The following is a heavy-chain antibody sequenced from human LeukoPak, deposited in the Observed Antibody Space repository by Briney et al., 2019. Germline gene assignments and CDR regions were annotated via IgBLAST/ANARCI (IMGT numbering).Heavy chain of an antibody. V-gene: IGHV1-69*01. CDR3: AKGYCSGGSCYSDLLVYFDY. CDR1: GGTFSSYA. Sequence: SVKVSCKASGGTFSSYAISWVRQAPGQGLEWMGGIIPIFGTANYAQKFQGRVTITADESTSTAYMELSSLRSEDTAVYYCAKGYCSGGSCYSDLLVYFDYWGQGTLVTVSS. CDR2: IIPIFGTA. J-gene: IGHJ4*02. D-gene: IGHD2-15*01.